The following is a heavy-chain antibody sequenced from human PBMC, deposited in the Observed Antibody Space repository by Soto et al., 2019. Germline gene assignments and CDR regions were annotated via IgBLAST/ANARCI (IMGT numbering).Heavy chain of an antibody. J-gene: IGHJ5*02. D-gene: IGHD2-15*01. V-gene: IGHV4-34*09. Sequence: SETLSLTCAVYGGSFSGYYWSWIRQPPGKGLEWIGEINHSGSTNYNPSLKSRVIISVDTSKKQFSLKLSSVTAADTAVYYCARDAALKWFDPWGQGTLVTVSS. CDR2: INHSGST. CDR1: GGSFSGYY. CDR3: ARDAALKWFDP.